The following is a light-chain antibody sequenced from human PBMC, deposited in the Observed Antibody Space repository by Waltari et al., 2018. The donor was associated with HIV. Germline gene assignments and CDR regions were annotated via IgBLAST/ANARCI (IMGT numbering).Light chain of an antibody. J-gene: IGLJ3*02. Sequence: QSALTQPASVSGSLGQSITISCIGSRSDIGTYNPFPWYQQYPDKAPLLLIRDVNTRHSGIPFRFSASKSGKTATLTISGLQAEDEADYYCSSYITTGTILFGGGTKVTVL. CDR3: SSYITTGTIL. CDR2: DVN. CDR1: RSDIGTYNP. V-gene: IGLV2-14*03.